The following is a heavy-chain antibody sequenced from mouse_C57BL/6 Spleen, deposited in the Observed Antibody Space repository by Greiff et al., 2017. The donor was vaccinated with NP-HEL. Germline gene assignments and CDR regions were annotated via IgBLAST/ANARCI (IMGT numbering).Heavy chain of an antibody. J-gene: IGHJ4*01. CDR3: GRGVHYYAMDD. V-gene: IGHV1-64*01. CDR2: IHPNSGST. Sequence: VQLQQPGAELVKPGASVKLSCKASGYTFTSYWMHWVKQRPGQGLEWIGMIHPNSGSTNYNEKFKSKATLTVDKSSSTAYMHLSSLTAEDSAVYYCGRGVHYYAMDDWGQGTSVTVSS. CDR1: GYTFTSYW.